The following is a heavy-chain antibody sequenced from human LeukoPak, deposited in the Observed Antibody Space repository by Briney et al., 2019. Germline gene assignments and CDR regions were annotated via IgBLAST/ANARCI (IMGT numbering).Heavy chain of an antibody. CDR3: ARDYGGTRIGVGDDAFDI. CDR1: GFTFSSYS. J-gene: IGHJ3*02. CDR2: ISSSSSTI. V-gene: IGHV3-48*01. Sequence: PGGSLRLSCAASGFTFSSYSMNWVRQAPRKGLEWVSYISSSSSTIYYADSVKGRFTISRDNAKNSLYLQMNSLRAEDTAVYYCARDYGGTRIGVGDDAFDIWGQGTMVTVSS. D-gene: IGHD4-23*01.